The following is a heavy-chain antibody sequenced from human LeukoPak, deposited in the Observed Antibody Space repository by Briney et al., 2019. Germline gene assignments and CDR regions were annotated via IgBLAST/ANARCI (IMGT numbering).Heavy chain of an antibody. J-gene: IGHJ3*02. V-gene: IGHV3-30*02. CDR1: GFTFSSYG. CDR3: RTGSHIVVVIAIWDHAFDI. D-gene: IGHD2-21*01. Sequence: PGGSLRLSCAASGFTFSSYGMHWVRQAPGKGLEWVAFIRYDGSNKYYADSVKGRFTISRDNSNNTLYLQMNSLRAEDTAVYYCRTGSHIVVVIAIWDHAFDIWGQGTMVTASS. CDR2: IRYDGSNK.